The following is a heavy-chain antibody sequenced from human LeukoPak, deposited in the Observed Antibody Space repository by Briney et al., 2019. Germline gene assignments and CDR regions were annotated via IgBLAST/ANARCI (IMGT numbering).Heavy chain of an antibody. CDR2: ISSDGIGT. CDR1: GFTFRSYW. D-gene: IGHD2-21*02. Sequence: GGSLRLSCAASGFTFRSYWMHWVRQAPGKGLVWVSRISSDGIGTSYADSVKGRFTISRDNAKNTLYLQMNSLRADDTAVYYCAREVTGTSYFDYWGQGTLVTVSS. V-gene: IGHV3-74*01. J-gene: IGHJ4*02. CDR3: AREVTGTSYFDY.